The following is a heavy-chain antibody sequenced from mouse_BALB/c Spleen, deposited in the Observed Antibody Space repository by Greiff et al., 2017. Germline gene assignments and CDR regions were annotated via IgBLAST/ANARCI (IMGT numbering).Heavy chain of an antibody. CDR2: VLPGSGST. J-gene: IGHJ4*01. D-gene: IGHD1-1*01. CDR1: GYSFSSYW. V-gene: IGHV1-9*01. CDR3: ARGRKLLPYAMDY. Sequence: QVQLQQSGAELMKPGASVKISCKATGYSFSSYWIEWVKQRPGHGLEWIGVVLPGSGSTNYNEKFKGKATFTADTSSNTAYMQLSSLTSEDSAVYYCARGRKLLPYAMDYWGQGTSVTVSS.